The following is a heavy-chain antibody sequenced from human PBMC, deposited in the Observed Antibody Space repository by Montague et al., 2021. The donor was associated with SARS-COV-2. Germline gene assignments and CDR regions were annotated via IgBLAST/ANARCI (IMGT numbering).Heavy chain of an antibody. Sequence: CAISGDSVSRNNPAWNWIRQSPSRGLEWLGRTYYGSSWNTDYVVSVKSRITISPDTSKNQFSLHLNSVTPEDTAVYYCARGWNYAFDIWSQGTMVTVSS. V-gene: IGHV6-1*01. J-gene: IGHJ3*02. D-gene: IGHD1-7*01. CDR1: GDSVSRNNPA. CDR3: ARGWNYAFDI. CDR2: TYYGSSWNT.